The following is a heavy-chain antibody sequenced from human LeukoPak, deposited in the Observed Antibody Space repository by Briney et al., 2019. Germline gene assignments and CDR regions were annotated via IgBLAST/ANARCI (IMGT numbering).Heavy chain of an antibody. CDR2: INPNSGGT. J-gene: IGHJ4*02. Sequence: ASVKVSCKASGYTFTGYYLHWVRQAPGQGLEWMGWINPNSGGTNYVQKFQGRVTMTRDTSISTAYMELSRLRSDDTAVYYCARVRGGGDRDYWGQGTLVTVSS. D-gene: IGHD4-17*01. CDR3: ARVRGGGDRDY. V-gene: IGHV1-2*02. CDR1: GYTFTGYY.